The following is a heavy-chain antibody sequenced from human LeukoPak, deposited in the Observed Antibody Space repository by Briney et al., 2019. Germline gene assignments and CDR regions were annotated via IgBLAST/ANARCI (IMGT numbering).Heavy chain of an antibody. J-gene: IGHJ3*02. V-gene: IGHV5-51*01. CDR1: GYSFTSYW. Sequence: GESLKISCKGSGYSFTSYWIGWVRQMPGKGLEWMGIIYPGDSDTRYSPSFQGQVTISADKSIRTAYLQWSSLKASDTAMYYCARPLDYYDSSGYYGAFDIWGQGTMVTVSS. D-gene: IGHD3-22*01. CDR3: ARPLDYYDSSGYYGAFDI. CDR2: IYPGDSDT.